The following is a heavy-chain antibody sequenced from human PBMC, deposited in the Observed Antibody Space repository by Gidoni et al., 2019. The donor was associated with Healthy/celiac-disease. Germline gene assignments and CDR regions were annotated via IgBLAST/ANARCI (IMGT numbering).Heavy chain of an antibody. J-gene: IGHJ4*02. V-gene: IGHV3-15*01. Sequence: EVQLVESGGGLVKPGGSLSLSCAASGFTFRNAWMSWVRQAPGKGLEWVGRIKSKTDGGTKDYAAPVKGRFTISRDDSKNTLYLQMNSLKTEDTAVYYCTTDPTAVGLRLFPPIVDYWGQGTLVTVSS. D-gene: IGHD3-16*01. CDR2: IKSKTDGGTK. CDR3: TTDPTAVGLRLFPPIVDY. CDR1: GFTFRNAW.